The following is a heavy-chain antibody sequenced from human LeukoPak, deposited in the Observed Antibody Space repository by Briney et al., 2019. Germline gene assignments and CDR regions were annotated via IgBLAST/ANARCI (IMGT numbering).Heavy chain of an antibody. CDR1: GGSISSSSYY. J-gene: IGHJ4*02. V-gene: IGHV4-61*05. CDR3: ARHGSGYYYVDY. CDR2: IYYSGST. Sequence: PSETLSLTCTVSGGSISSSSYYWSWIRQPPGKGLEWIGYIYYSGSTNSNPSLKSRVTISVDTSKNQFSLKLSSVTAADTAVYYCARHGSGYYYVDYWGQGTLVTVSS. D-gene: IGHD3-22*01.